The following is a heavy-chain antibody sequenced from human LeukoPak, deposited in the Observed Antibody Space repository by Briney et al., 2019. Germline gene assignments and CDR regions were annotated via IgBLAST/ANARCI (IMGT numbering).Heavy chain of an antibody. CDR3: AKARKSRVIPVAAVIVY. J-gene: IGHJ4*02. CDR2: ISGSGGGSVGGT. V-gene: IGHV3-23*01. D-gene: IGHD6-19*01. Sequence: GGSLRLACAASGFTFSNYAMRWVRQAPGKGLEWVSGISGSGGGSVGGTYYADSVKGRFTISRDNSKNTLYLQMNRLRAEDTAVYYCAKARKSRVIPVAAVIVYWGQGTLVTVSS. CDR1: GFTFSNYA.